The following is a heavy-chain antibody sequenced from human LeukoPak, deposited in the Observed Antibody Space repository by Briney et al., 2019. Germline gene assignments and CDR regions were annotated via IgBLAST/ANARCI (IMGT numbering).Heavy chain of an antibody. V-gene: IGHV4-30-2*01. CDR1: GGSISSGGYS. D-gene: IGHD5-18*01. CDR3: ARGGYSYGLDY. CDR2: IYHSGST. J-gene: IGHJ4*02. Sequence: SQTLSLTCAVSGGSISSGGYSWSWIRQPPGKGLEWIGYIYHSGSTYYNPSLKSRVTISVDRSKNQFSLKLSSVTAADTAVHYCARGGYSYGLDYWGQGTLVTVSS.